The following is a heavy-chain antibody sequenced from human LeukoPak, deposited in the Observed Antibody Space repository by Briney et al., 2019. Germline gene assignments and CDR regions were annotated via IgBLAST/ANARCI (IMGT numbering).Heavy chain of an antibody. CDR2: IYHSGST. CDR3: ARVGSGWSHDY. J-gene: IGHJ4*02. D-gene: IGHD6-19*01. V-gene: IGHV4-34*01. CDR1: GGSFSGYY. Sequence: SETLSLTCAVYGGSFSGYYWSWIRQPPGKGLEWIGEIYHSGSTNYNPSLKSRVTISVDKSKNQFSLKLSSVTAADTAVYYCARVGSGWSHDYWGQGTLVTVSS.